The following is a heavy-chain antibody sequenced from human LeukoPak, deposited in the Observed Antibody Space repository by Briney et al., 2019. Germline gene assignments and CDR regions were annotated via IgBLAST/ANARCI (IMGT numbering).Heavy chain of an antibody. D-gene: IGHD6-13*01. Sequence: GGSLRLSCAASGFTFSSYGMHWVRQAPGKGPEWVAFIRYDGSNKYYADSVKGRFTISRDNSKNTLYLQMNSLRAEDTAVYYCAKAKYSSSWAFDYWGQGTLVTVSS. CDR2: IRYDGSNK. V-gene: IGHV3-30*02. CDR3: AKAKYSSSWAFDY. CDR1: GFTFSSYG. J-gene: IGHJ4*02.